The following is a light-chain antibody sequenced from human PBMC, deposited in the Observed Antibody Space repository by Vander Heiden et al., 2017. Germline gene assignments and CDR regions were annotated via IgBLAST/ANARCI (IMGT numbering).Light chain of an antibody. CDR1: SSDVGAYDY. CDR2: DVT. CDR3: CSYAGSYTWV. V-gene: IGLV2-11*01. Sequence: QSALTPPPPVSGSPGPSVTTTCSGTSSDVGAYDYVSWYQQHPGKAPKLLIYDVTKWPSGVPDRFSGSKSGNTATLTISGLLTEDEADYYCCSYAGSYTWVFGGGTKVTVL. J-gene: IGLJ3*02.